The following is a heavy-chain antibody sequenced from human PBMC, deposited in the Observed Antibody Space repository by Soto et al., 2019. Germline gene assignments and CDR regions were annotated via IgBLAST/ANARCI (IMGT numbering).Heavy chain of an antibody. CDR2: ISVYSGGST. V-gene: IGHV1-18*01. CDR3: ARVYCSGGSCYSIDY. Sequence: ASVKVSCKASGYTFINYGVSWVRQAPGQGLEWVGWISVYSGGSTSYAQKFQGRVTMTRDTSTSTVYMELSSLRSEDTAVYYCARVYCSGGSCYSIDYWGQGTLVTVS. D-gene: IGHD2-15*01. CDR1: GYTFINYG. J-gene: IGHJ4*02.